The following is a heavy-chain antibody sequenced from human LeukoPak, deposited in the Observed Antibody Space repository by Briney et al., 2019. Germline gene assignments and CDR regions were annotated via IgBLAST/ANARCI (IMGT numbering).Heavy chain of an antibody. CDR3: ARSLPATREPQAIDY. CDR1: GFTFSTYT. CDR2: ISHDGNTK. V-gene: IGHV3-30*14. J-gene: IGHJ4*02. D-gene: IGHD2-2*01. Sequence: PGRSLRLSCTASGFTFSTYTMHWVRQAPGKGLEWVTVISHDGNTKHYADSVKGRFTISRDNSKNSLYLQMNSLRAEDTAFYSCARSLPATREPQAIDYWGQGTLVTVS.